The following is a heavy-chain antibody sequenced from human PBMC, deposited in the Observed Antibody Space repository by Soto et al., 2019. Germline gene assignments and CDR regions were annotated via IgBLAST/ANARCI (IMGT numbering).Heavy chain of an antibody. CDR1: GGSFTSNNW. V-gene: IGHV4-4*02. CDR3: SSRDPGTGVDY. Sequence: QVQLQESGPGLVKPSGTLSLTCAVSGGSFTSNNWWTWVRQPPGQGLEWIGEIYRTGSTNYNPSLRSRVTIRLDRSENQCSMKVPSLTAADTAVYYCSSRDPGTGVDYWGQGTLVTVSS. J-gene: IGHJ4*02. D-gene: IGHD2-8*02. CDR2: IYRTGST.